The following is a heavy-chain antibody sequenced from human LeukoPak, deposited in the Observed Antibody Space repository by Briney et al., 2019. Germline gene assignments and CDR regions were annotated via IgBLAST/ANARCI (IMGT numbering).Heavy chain of an antibody. Sequence: GASVEVSCKTSGYTFGGYYMHWVRQAPGQGLEWMGWINPNSGGTNYAQKFQGRVTMTRDTSISTAYMELSRLRSDDTAVYYCARQGAGSSYYFDYWGQGTLVTVSS. D-gene: IGHD1-26*01. CDR3: ARQGAGSSYYFDY. J-gene: IGHJ4*02. V-gene: IGHV1-2*02. CDR1: GYTFGGYY. CDR2: INPNSGGT.